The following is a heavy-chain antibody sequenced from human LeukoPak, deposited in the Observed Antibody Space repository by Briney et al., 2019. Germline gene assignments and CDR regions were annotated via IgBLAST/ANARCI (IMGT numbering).Heavy chain of an antibody. V-gene: IGHV1-8*03. CDR3: ARFRPAYYYYYMDV. D-gene: IGHD2-2*01. CDR1: GYTFTSYD. J-gene: IGHJ6*03. Sequence: GASVKVSCKASGYTFTSYDINWVRQATGQGLEWMGWMNPNSGNTGYAQKFQGRVTITRNTFISTAYMELSSLRSEDTAVYYCARFRPAYYYYYMDVWGKGTTVTVSS. CDR2: MNPNSGNT.